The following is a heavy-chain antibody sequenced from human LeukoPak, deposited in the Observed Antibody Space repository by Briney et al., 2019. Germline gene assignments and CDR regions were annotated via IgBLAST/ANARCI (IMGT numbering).Heavy chain of an antibody. Sequence: GGSLRLSCPASGFTFSDYSMSWVRQAPGKGLEWVSSISSSSDYIYYADSVKGRFTISRDNARNSLYLQMNSLRAEDTAVYYCARSRSVSNYKGMDVWGQGTTVTVAS. CDR3: ARSRSVSNYKGMDV. V-gene: IGHV3-21*01. CDR2: ISSSSDYI. D-gene: IGHD5/OR15-5a*01. CDR1: GFTFSDYS. J-gene: IGHJ6*02.